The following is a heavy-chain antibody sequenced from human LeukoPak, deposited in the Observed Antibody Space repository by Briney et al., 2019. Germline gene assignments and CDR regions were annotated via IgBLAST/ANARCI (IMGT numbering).Heavy chain of an antibody. J-gene: IGHJ6*03. CDR2: IRYDGSNK. CDR1: GFTFSSYG. Sequence: GGSLRLTCAASGFTFSSYGRVEVRRAPGKGLEWVAFIRYDGSNKYYADSVKGRFTISRDNSKNTLYLQMNSLRDEDTAVYYCAKYGKIQLWVRWNRYYYYYMDVWGKGTTVTVSS. CDR3: AKYGKIQLWVRWNRYYYYYMDV. D-gene: IGHD5-18*01. V-gene: IGHV3-30*02.